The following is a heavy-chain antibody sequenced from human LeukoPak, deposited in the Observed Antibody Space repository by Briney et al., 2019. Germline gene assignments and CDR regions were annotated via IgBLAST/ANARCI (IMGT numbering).Heavy chain of an antibody. Sequence: GGSLRLSCAASGFTFSSYSMNWVRQAPGKGLEWVSYISSSSSTIYYADSVKGRFTISRDNAKNSLYLQMNSLRAEDTAVYYCAGYDFWSGYSFHYYYMDVWGKGTTVTVSS. V-gene: IGHV3-48*04. D-gene: IGHD3-3*01. CDR2: ISSSSSTI. CDR3: AGYDFWSGYSFHYYYMDV. J-gene: IGHJ6*03. CDR1: GFTFSSYS.